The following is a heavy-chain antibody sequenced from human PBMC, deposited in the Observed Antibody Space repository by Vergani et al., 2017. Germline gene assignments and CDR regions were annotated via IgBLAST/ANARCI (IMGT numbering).Heavy chain of an antibody. CDR2: IWYDGSNK. CDR1: GFTFSSYG. D-gene: IGHD2-15*01. J-gene: IGHJ4*02. V-gene: IGHV3-33*01. Sequence: QVQLVESGGGVVQPGRSLRLSCAASGFTFSSYGMHWVRQAPGKGLEWVAVIWYDGSNKYYADSVKGRFTISRDNSKNTLYLQMNSLRAEDTAVYYCARAEVVVVVAAKTLVDYWGQGTLVTVSS. CDR3: ARAEVVVVVAAKTLVDY.